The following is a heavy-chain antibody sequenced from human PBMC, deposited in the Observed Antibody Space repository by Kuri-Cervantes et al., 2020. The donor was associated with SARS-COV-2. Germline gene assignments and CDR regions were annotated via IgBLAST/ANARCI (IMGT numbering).Heavy chain of an antibody. CDR1: GGSISSYY. V-gene: IGHV4-4*07. D-gene: IGHD3-10*01. CDR3: ARVIPGGYYGSGSYYNTQFGGYMDV. Sequence: ESLKISCTVSGGSISSYYWSWIRQPAGKGLEWIGRIYTSGNTNYNPSLKSRVTMSVDTSKNQFSLKLSSVTAADTAVYYCARVIPGGYYGSGSYYNTQFGGYMDVWGKGTTVTVSS. J-gene: IGHJ6*03. CDR2: IYTSGNT.